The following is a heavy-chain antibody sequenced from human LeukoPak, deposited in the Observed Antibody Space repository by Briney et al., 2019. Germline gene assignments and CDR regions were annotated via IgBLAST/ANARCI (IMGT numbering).Heavy chain of an antibody. J-gene: IGHJ5*02. CDR1: GFTFSSSG. CDR2: IRYGGSHK. CDR3: ARDLGQYYDTSDNWFDP. V-gene: IGHV3-30*02. D-gene: IGHD3-22*01. Sequence: GGSLRLSCAASGFTFSSSGMHWVRQAPGKGLEWVAFIRYGGSHKYYADSVKGRFTISRDNAKNTLNLQMNSLRAEDTAVYYCARDLGQYYDTSDNWFDPWGQGTLVTVSS.